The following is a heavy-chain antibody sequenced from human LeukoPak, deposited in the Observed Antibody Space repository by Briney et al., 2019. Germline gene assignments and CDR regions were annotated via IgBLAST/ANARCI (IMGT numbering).Heavy chain of an antibody. J-gene: IGHJ5*02. V-gene: IGHV3-74*01. Sequence: GGSLRLSRSASGFTFSSYYIQWVRQAPGEGLVGVSSIKGDGSVTGYADSVKGRFTVSRDNDKNTLYLQMNSLRAEDTAVYYCARDWIDRGTFDPWGQGTLVTVSS. CDR3: ARDWIDRGTFDP. CDR2: IKGDGSVT. CDR1: GFTFSSYY. D-gene: IGHD2-2*03.